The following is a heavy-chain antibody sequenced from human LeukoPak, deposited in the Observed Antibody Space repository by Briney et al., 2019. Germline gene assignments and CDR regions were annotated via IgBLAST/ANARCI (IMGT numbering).Heavy chain of an antibody. CDR2: INDYTGDT. Sequence: KPSETLSLTCTVFGGSFTDYFWTWIRHSPGKGLEWIGEINDYTGDTKYNPSLNSRVSMSLEKSKNQLPLELRSVTAADTAVYYCARGRIAKIVVVHSFSYGMDVRGQGTTVTVSS. V-gene: IGHV4-34*01. D-gene: IGHD3-22*01. CDR1: GGSFTDYF. CDR3: ARGRIAKIVVVHSFSYGMDV. J-gene: IGHJ6*02.